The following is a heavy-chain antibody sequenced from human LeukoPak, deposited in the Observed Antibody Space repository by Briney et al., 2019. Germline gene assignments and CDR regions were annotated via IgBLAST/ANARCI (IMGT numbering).Heavy chain of an antibody. Sequence: GGSLRLSCAASGFTFSNAWMSWVRQAPGKGLEWVGRIKSKTDGGTTDYAAPVKGRFTISRDDSKNTLYLQMNSLKTEDTAVYYCTTDLIGGTYSEGFAFSIWGQGTMVTVSS. V-gene: IGHV3-15*01. CDR3: TTDLIGGTYSEGFAFSI. J-gene: IGHJ3*02. CDR1: GFTFSNAW. CDR2: IKSKTDGGTT. D-gene: IGHD1-26*01.